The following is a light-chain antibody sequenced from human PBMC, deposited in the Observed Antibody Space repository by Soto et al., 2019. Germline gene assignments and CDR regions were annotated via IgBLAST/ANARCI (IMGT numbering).Light chain of an antibody. CDR1: QSLSGNY. Sequence: EIVLTQSPGTLPLSPGERATLSCRASQSLSGNYLAWYQQKSDQAPRLLIFSASSRATGIPDRFSGSGSGTDFTLTISRLEPEDFAVYHCQQYGSLPWTFGQGTKVEI. CDR2: SAS. CDR3: QQYGSLPWT. J-gene: IGKJ1*01. V-gene: IGKV3-20*01.